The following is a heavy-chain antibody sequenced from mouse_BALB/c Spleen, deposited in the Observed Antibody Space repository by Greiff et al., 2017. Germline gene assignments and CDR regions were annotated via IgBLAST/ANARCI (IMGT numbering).Heavy chain of an antibody. CDR3: ARDPYGNYRYFDV. V-gene: IGHV5-4*02. Sequence: EVLLVESGGGLVKPGGSLKLSCAASGFTFSDYYMYWVRQTPEKRLEWVATISDGGSYTYYPDSVKGRFTISRDNAKNNLYLQMSSLKSEDTAMYYCARDPYGNYRYFDVWGAGTTVTVSS. CDR2: ISDGGSYT. J-gene: IGHJ1*01. D-gene: IGHD2-10*02. CDR1: GFTFSDYY.